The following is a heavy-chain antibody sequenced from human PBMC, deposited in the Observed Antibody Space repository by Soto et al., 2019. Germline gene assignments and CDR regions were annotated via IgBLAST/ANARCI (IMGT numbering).Heavy chain of an antibody. V-gene: IGHV4-39*01. CDR3: ARQRSAVAAHGSPYDAFDI. D-gene: IGHD6-19*01. Sequence: QLQLQESGPGLVKPSETLSLTCTVSGGSISSSSYYWGWIRQPPGKGLEWIGSIYYSGSTYYNPSLKSRVPISVDTSKNQFSLKLSSVTAADTAVYYCARQRSAVAAHGSPYDAFDIWGQGTMVTVSS. J-gene: IGHJ3*02. CDR1: GGSISSSSYY. CDR2: IYYSGST.